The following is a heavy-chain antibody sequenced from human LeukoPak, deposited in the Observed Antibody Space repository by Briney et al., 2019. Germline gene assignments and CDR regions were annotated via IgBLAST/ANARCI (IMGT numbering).Heavy chain of an antibody. CDR3: AKDLERRSYYYGMDV. CDR2: ISYDGSNK. D-gene: IGHD1-1*01. CDR1: GFTFSSYG. J-gene: IGHJ6*02. V-gene: IGHV3-30*18. Sequence: PGGSLRLSCAASGFTFSSYGMHWVRQAPGKGLEWVAVISYDGSNKYYADSVKGRFTISRDNSKNTLYLQMNSLRAEDTAVYYCAKDLERRSYYYGMDVWGQGTTVTVSS.